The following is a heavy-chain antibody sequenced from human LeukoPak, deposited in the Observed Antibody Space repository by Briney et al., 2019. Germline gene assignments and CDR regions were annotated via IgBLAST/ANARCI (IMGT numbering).Heavy chain of an antibody. CDR2: VYTSENTQNSPST. D-gene: IGHD6-19*01. J-gene: IGHJ4*02. CDR1: GGSVSGFY. CDR3: AIDTFSSGWWDYSDN. V-gene: IGHV4-4*07. Sequence: SETLSLTCSVSGGSVSGFYWSWIRQPAGKGLEWIGRVYTSENTQNSPSTKYNPSLNLQINMQVHTSKNQFSLKLRSMTAADTAIYFWAIDTFSSGWWDYSDNWGQGILVTVSS.